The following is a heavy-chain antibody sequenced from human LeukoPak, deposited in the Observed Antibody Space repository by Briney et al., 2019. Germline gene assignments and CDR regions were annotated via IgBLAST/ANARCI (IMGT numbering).Heavy chain of an antibody. V-gene: IGHV3-33*01. D-gene: IGHD3-9*01. CDR1: GFAFNVFG. J-gene: IGHJ4*02. Sequence: GGSLRLSCAASGFAFNVFGMHWVRQVPGKGLEWMVVTGHFGNDIRYADSVEGRFTVSRDNLKNTLYLQMNSLRAEDTAVYYCVRDKESRYFDSWGQGTLVTVSS. CDR3: VRDKESRYFDS. CDR2: TGHFGNDI.